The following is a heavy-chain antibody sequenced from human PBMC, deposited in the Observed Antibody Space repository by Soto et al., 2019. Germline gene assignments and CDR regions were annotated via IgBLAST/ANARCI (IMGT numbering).Heavy chain of an antibody. CDR1: GFTFSSYA. CDR3: AKVPYSSSWYYYFDY. V-gene: IGHV3-23*01. J-gene: IGHJ4*02. Sequence: VPLLESGGGLVQPGGSLRLSCAASGFTFSSYAMSWVRQAPGKGLEWVSAISGSGGSTYYADSVKGRFTISRDNSKNTLYLQMNSLRAEDTAVYYCAKVPYSSSWYYYFDYWGQGTLVTVSS. CDR2: ISGSGGST. D-gene: IGHD6-13*01.